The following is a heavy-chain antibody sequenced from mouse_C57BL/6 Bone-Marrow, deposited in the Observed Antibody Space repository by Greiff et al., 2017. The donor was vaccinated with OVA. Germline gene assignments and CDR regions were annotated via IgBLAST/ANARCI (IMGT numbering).Heavy chain of an antibody. V-gene: IGHV1-50*01. CDR2: IDPSDSYT. J-gene: IGHJ3*01. CDR3: ASAVFAY. CDR1: GYTFTSYW. Sequence: VQLQQPGAELVKPGASVKLSCKASGYTFTSYWMQWVKQRPGQGLEWIGEIDPSDSYTNYNQKFKGKATFTVYTSSSTAYMQLSSLTSEDSAGYYCASAVFAYWGQGTLVTVSA.